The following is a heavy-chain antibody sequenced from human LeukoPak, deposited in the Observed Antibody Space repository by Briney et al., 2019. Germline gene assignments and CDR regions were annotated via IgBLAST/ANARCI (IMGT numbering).Heavy chain of an antibody. CDR1: GGTFSSYA. CDR3: ARGEAIAARFDY. Sequence: SVKVSCKASGGTFSSYAISWVRQAPGQGLEWMGGIIPTFGTANYAQKFQGRVTITTDESTSTAYMELSSLRSEDTAVYYCARGEAIAARFDYWGQGTLVTVSS. D-gene: IGHD6-6*01. CDR2: IIPTFGTA. J-gene: IGHJ4*02. V-gene: IGHV1-69*05.